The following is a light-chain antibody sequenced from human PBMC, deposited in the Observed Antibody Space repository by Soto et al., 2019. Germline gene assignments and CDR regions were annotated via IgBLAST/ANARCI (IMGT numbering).Light chain of an antibody. CDR3: QQYDGWPLT. CDR2: EAS. CDR1: QSVDKN. J-gene: IGKJ4*01. Sequence: ETVMTQAPATLSLSPGDTATLSCRASQSVDKNLAWYQHKRGQAPRLLFYEASTRATGIPARFSGSGSGPEFTLTITSLQSEDFAVYYCQQYDGWPLTFGGGTTVGIK. V-gene: IGKV3-15*01.